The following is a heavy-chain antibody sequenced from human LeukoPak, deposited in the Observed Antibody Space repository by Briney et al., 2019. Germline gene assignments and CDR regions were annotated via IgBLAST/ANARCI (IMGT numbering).Heavy chain of an antibody. CDR3: ARAGTCSSTSCDGGIEY. CDR2: ISTSSTYI. Sequence: PGGSLRLSCAASGFAFSSYNLKWVRQAPGKGLEWVSFISTSSTYIYYADSVKGRFTVSRDNSKNLLYLQMDSLRVEDTAVYYCARAGTCSSTSCDGGIEYWGQGTLVTVSS. D-gene: IGHD2-2*01. CDR1: GFAFSSYN. V-gene: IGHV3-21*06. J-gene: IGHJ4*02.